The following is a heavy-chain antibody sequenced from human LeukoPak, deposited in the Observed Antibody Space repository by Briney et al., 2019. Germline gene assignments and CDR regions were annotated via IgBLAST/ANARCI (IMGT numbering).Heavy chain of an antibody. V-gene: IGHV3-7*01. Sequence: GGSLRLSCVASGFTFSSRDWMTWVRPAPGKGLEWVANIKQDGSEKNYVDSVKGRFSISRDSAKKSLYLEMNNLRVEDTGTYYCVRWPEGPWGQGIRVTVSS. J-gene: IGHJ5*02. D-gene: IGHD2-15*01. CDR2: IKQDGSEK. CDR1: GFTFSSRDW. CDR3: VRWPEGP.